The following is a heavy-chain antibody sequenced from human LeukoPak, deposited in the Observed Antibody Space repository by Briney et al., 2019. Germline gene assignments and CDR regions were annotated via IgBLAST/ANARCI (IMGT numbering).Heavy chain of an antibody. CDR1: GFTFSSYS. V-gene: IGHV3-21*01. J-gene: IGHJ3*02. CDR3: ARGESIAAAGDAFDI. CDR2: ISSSSSYI. D-gene: IGHD6-13*01. Sequence: GGSLRLSCAASGFTFSSYSMNWVRQAPGKGLEWVSSISSSSSYIYYADSVKGRFTISRDNAKNSLYLQMNSLRAEDTAVYYSARGESIAAAGDAFDIWGQGTMVTVSS.